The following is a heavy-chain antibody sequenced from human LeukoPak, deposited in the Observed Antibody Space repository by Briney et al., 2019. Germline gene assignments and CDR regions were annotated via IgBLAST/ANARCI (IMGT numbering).Heavy chain of an antibody. CDR1: GFTFSSYW. D-gene: IGHD4-17*01. CDR2: IKEDGGEG. CDR3: AKTGYGGYVSIDWFDP. J-gene: IGHJ5*02. Sequence: GGSLRLSCAASGFTFSSYWMTWVRQAPGKGLEWVANIKEDGGEGYYVDSVKGRFTVSRDNAKNSLYLQLTSLRAEDMAVYYCAKTGYGGYVSIDWFDPWGQGTLVTVSS. V-gene: IGHV3-7*01.